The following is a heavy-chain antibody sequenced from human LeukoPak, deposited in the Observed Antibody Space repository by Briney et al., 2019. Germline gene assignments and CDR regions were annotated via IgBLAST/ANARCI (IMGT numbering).Heavy chain of an antibody. V-gene: IGHV4-34*01. J-gene: IGHJ4*02. CDR3: ARGRMVRGVDFDY. CDR2: ISQSGST. CDR1: GGSFSGYY. D-gene: IGHD3-10*01. Sequence: SETLSLTCAVYGGSFSGYYWSWIRQPPGKGLEWIGEISQSGSTNYNPSLKSRVTISMDTSKNQFSLMLTPVTAADTAVYYCARGRMVRGVDFDYWGQGTLVTVSS.